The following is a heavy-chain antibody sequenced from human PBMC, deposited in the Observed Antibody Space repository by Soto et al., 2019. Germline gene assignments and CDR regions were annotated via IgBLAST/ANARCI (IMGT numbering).Heavy chain of an antibody. CDR3: ARVSVTTAFDY. Sequence: SETLSLTCTVSGGSISSYYWSWIRQPPGKGLEWIGYIYYSGSTNYNPSIKSRVTISVDTSKNQFSLKLSSVTAADTAVYYCARVSVTTAFDYGGQETLVTVSS. D-gene: IGHD4-17*01. CDR1: GGSISSYY. V-gene: IGHV4-59*01. J-gene: IGHJ4*02. CDR2: IYYSGST.